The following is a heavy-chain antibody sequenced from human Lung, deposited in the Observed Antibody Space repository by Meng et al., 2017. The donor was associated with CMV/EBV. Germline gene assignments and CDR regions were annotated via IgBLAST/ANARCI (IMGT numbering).Heavy chain of an antibody. J-gene: IGHJ4*02. CDR3: VAYLVGIGGRGY. D-gene: IGHD1-26*01. CDR1: GVSVSNDDYH. V-gene: IGHV4-61*08. Sequence: LXCSVSGVSVSNDDYHWSWIRQSPGKGLEWIGQLYSTGTDTFNPSLMSRVTISKDTSKNRFSLTLTSVTAADTAVYFCVAYLVGIGGRGYWGQGEMVTVSS. CDR2: LYSTGTD.